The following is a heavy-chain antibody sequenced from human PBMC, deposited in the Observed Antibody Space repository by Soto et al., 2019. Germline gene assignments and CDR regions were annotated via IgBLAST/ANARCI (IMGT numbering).Heavy chain of an antibody. V-gene: IGHV4-39*01. Sequence: SETLSLTCTVSGGSISSSSYYWGWIRQPPGKGLEWIGSIYYSGSTYYNPSLKSRVTISVDTSKNQFSLKLSSVTAADTAVYYCARSQYYYDSSGPPDYWGQGTLVTVS. CDR1: GGSISSSSYY. D-gene: IGHD3-22*01. J-gene: IGHJ4*02. CDR3: ARSQYYYDSSGPPDY. CDR2: IYYSGST.